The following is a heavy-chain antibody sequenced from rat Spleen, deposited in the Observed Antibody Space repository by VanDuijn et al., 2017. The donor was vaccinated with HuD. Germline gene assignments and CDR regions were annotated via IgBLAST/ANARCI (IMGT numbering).Heavy chain of an antibody. J-gene: IGHJ2*01. Sequence: QVQLKESGPGLVQPSQTLSLTCTVSGFSLTSYHVSWVRQPPGKGLEWMGVIWTGGSTADNSLLKSRLSITRDISESQVFLKMNSLPTDDTDTYYCARRHYGYTGYFDYWGQGVMVTVSS. CDR1: GFSLTSYH. CDR3: ARRHYGYTGYFDY. CDR2: IWTGGST. V-gene: IGHV2-43*01. D-gene: IGHD1-9*01.